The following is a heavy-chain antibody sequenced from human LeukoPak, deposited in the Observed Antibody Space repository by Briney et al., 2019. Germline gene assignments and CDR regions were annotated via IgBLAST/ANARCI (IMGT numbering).Heavy chain of an antibody. V-gene: IGHV3-7*03. Sequence: PGGSLRLSCTASGFPFSTYWLSWVRQAPGKGLEWVANINQDGSGEYYAGSVKGRFTISRDNAKNSLYLQMSGLRAEDTAVYFCARIGYSSSSFDYWGQGVLVTVYS. CDR1: GFPFSTYW. CDR2: INQDGSGE. D-gene: IGHD6-6*01. CDR3: ARIGYSSSSFDY. J-gene: IGHJ4*02.